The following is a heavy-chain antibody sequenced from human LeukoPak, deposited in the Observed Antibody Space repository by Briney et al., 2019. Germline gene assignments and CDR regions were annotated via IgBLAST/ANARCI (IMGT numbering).Heavy chain of an antibody. CDR3: ARVGYYDILTGYQPDFDY. Sequence: GGSLRLSCAASGFTFSDYYMSWIRQAPGKGLEWVSYISSNGSTIYYADSVKGRFTISRDNAKNSLYLQVNSLRAEDTAVYYCARVGYYDILTGYQPDFDYWGQGTLVTVSS. CDR2: ISSNGSTI. D-gene: IGHD3-9*01. J-gene: IGHJ4*02. CDR1: GFTFSDYY. V-gene: IGHV3-11*01.